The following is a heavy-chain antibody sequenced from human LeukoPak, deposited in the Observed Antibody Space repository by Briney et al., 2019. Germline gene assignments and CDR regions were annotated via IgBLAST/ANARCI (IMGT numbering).Heavy chain of an antibody. D-gene: IGHD5-24*01. J-gene: IGHJ4*02. Sequence: RPSETQSLTCTASGGSISSYYWSWIRQPPGKGLEWIGYIYYSGSTNYNPSLKSRVTISVDTSKNQFSLKLSSVTAADAAVYYCARSDRDGYNYYFDYWGQGTLVTVSS. CDR3: ARSDRDGYNYYFDY. CDR1: GGSISSYY. CDR2: IYYSGST. V-gene: IGHV4-59*01.